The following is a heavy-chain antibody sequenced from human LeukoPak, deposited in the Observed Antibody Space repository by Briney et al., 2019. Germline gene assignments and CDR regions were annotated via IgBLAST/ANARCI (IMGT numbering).Heavy chain of an antibody. Sequence: PTETLSLTCTVSGGSISSSSYYWGWIRQPPGKGLEWIGSIYYSGSTYYNPSLKSRVTISVDTSKNQFSLKLSSVTAADTAVYYCGPGRGYHYFDYWGQGTLVTVSS. V-gene: IGHV4-39*07. J-gene: IGHJ4*02. CDR2: IYYSGST. CDR1: GGSISSSSYY. CDR3: GPGRGYHYFDY. D-gene: IGHD3-22*01.